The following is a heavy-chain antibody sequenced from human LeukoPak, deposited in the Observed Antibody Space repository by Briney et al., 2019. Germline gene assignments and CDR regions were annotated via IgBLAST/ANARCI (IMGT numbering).Heavy chain of an antibody. D-gene: IGHD4-17*01. CDR2: ISYDGSNK. V-gene: IGHV3-30-3*01. J-gene: IGHJ6*02. Sequence: PGRSLRLSCAASGFTFSSYAMHWVRQAPGKGLEWVAVISYDGSNKYYADSVKGRFTISRDNSKNTLYLQMNSLRAEDTAVYYCARPMTTVTTYYYYYYGMDVWGQGTTVTVSS. CDR3: ARPMTTVTTYYYYYYGMDV. CDR1: GFTFSSYA.